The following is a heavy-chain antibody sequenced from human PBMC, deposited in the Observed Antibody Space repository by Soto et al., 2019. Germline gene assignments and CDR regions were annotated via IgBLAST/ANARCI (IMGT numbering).Heavy chain of an antibody. CDR2: IHHSGST. CDR3: GSSHDSCGYYYV. Sequence: QVQLQESGPGLVKPSGTLSLTCAVSGGSITTNNWWTWVRQPPGKGLEWIGEIHHSGSTKYNPSLKSRVTISVDKSKNQFSLNLSSVTAADTAVYYCGSSHDSCGYYYVGGQGTLVTVSS. D-gene: IGHD3-22*01. J-gene: IGHJ4*02. CDR1: GGSITTNNW. V-gene: IGHV4-4*02.